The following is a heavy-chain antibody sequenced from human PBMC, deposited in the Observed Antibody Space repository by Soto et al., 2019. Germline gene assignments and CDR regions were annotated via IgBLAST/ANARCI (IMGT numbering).Heavy chain of an antibody. D-gene: IGHD2-2*01. Sequence: GGSLRLSCVASGFAFSNYSMNWVRQAPGKGLEWVSYIRSSGSPTYYAGSVKGRFTISRDNAKKSLYLQMNSLRVEDTAVYYCARMSSSISTGFWGQGTLVTVSS. J-gene: IGHJ4*02. CDR3: ARMSSSISTGF. CDR1: GFAFSNYS. CDR2: IRSSGSPT. V-gene: IGHV3-48*01.